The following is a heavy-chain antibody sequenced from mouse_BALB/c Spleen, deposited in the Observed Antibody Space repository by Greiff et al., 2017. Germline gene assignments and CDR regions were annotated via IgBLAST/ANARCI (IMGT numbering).Heavy chain of an antibody. V-gene: IGHV1S81*02. CDR3: TSSDGYYWYFDV. CDR2: INPSNGGT. D-gene: IGHD2-3*01. CDR1: GYTFTSYY. J-gene: IGHJ1*01. Sequence: QVQLQQSGAELVKPGASVKLSCKASGYTFTSYYMYWVKQRPGQGLEWIGGINPSNGGTNFNEKFKSKATLTVDKSSSTAYMQLSSLTSEDSAVYYCTSSDGYYWYFDVWGAGTTVTVSS.